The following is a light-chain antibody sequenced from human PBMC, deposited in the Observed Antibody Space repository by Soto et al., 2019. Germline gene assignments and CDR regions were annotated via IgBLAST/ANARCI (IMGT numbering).Light chain of an antibody. CDR1: QAISNF. V-gene: IGKV1-27*01. Sequence: DIQMTQSPSSLSASVGDRVTIAYRASQAISNFLAWYQQKPGKVPKLLISAASTLQSGVPSRFSASGSGTDFTLTITSLQPEDVATYYCQKYSSVITFGQGTRLEIK. CDR3: QKYSSVIT. J-gene: IGKJ5*01. CDR2: AAS.